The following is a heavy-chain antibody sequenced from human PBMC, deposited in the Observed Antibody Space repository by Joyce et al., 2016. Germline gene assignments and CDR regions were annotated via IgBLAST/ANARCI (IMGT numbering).Heavy chain of an antibody. CDR2: INTMSGGT. CDR3: ARDLTGSGWYYFDH. D-gene: IGHD6-19*01. CDR1: GYTFTGFY. J-gene: IGHJ4*02. V-gene: IGHV1-46*01. Sequence: VHLVQSGAEVKEPGASVKVSCKASGYTFTGFYVHWVRQAPGKGLEWIGMINTMSGGTNYAQKFQGRVTLTRDTAANTHYMELTSLTSDDTAVFYCARDLTGSGWYYFDHWGQGTLVTVSS.